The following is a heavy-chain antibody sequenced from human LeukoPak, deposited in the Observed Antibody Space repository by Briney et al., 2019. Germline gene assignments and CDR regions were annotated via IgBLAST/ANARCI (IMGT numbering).Heavy chain of an antibody. V-gene: IGHV3-74*01. Sequence: GGSLRLSCAASGFTFSSYWMHWVRQAPGKGLVWVSRINSDGISTSYADSVKGRFTISRDNSKYTVYLEMNSLRVEDTAMYYCSKERPEEYYASGSYFDYWGQGTLVTVSS. J-gene: IGHJ4*02. CDR1: GFTFSSYW. CDR3: SKERPEEYYASGSYFDY. CDR2: INSDGIST. D-gene: IGHD3-10*01.